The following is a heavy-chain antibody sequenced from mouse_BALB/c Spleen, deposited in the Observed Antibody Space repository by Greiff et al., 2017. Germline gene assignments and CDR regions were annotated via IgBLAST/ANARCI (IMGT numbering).Heavy chain of an antibody. CDR2: ISTYYGNT. Sequence: QVQLQQSGPELVRPGVSVKISCKGSGYTFTDYAMHWVKQSHAKSLEWIGVISTYYGNTNYNQKFKGKATMTVDKSSSTAYMELARLTSEDSAIYYCAREDGGFAYWGQGTLVTVSA. CDR1: GYTFTDYA. V-gene: IGHV1-67*01. D-gene: IGHD1-1*01. J-gene: IGHJ3*01. CDR3: AREDGGFAY.